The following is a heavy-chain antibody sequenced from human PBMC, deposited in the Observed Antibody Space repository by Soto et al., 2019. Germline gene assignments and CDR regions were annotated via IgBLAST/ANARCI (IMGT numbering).Heavy chain of an antibody. V-gene: IGHV1-69*01. Sequence: QVHLVQSGAEVKKPGSSVKVSCQSSGGTFRSYSITWLRQAPGQGLERLGAIIPMFNTPNYAQKFQGRLTITADESTSTVFMEWKSLRSEDTAVYYCARGGYDFEDLFDSWGQGTLVSVSS. J-gene: IGHJ4*02. D-gene: IGHD5-12*01. CDR2: IIPMFNTP. CDR1: GGTFRSYS. CDR3: ARGGYDFEDLFDS.